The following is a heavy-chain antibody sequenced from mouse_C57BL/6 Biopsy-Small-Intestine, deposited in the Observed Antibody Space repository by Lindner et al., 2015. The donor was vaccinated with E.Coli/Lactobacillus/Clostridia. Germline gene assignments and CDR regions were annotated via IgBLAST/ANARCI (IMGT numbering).Heavy chain of an antibody. CDR1: IHLHYLY. V-gene: IGHV1-84*02. CDR3: AKALWLGELERAISFDY. D-gene: IGHD2-2*01. J-gene: IGHJ4*01. CDR2: INAGNGNT. Sequence: SVKVSCKAFWIHLHYLYYALAAPGPGQRLEWMGWINAGNGNTRYSQKFQGRVTITRDTSATTAYMELSSLRSEDTAVYYCAKALWLGELERAISFDYWGQGTLVTVSS.